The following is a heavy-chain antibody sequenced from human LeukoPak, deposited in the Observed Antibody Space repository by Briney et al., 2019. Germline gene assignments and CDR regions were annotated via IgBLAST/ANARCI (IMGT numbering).Heavy chain of an antibody. CDR2: IKQDGSEK. V-gene: IGHV3-7*03. D-gene: IGHD6-19*01. CDR3: ARDGRSGWNDHDY. CDR1: GFTLSSYW. Sequence: GGSLRLSCAASGFTLSSYWMSWVRQAPGRGLEWVANIKQDGSEKNYVDFVKGRFTISRDNAKNSLYLQMNSLRAEDTAVYYCARDGRSGWNDHDYWGQGTLVIVSS. J-gene: IGHJ4*02.